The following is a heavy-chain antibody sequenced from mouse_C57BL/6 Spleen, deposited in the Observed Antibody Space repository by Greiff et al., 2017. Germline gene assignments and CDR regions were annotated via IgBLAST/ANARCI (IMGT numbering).Heavy chain of an antibody. CDR2: IDPSDSET. J-gene: IGHJ3*01. CDR1: GYTFTSYW. D-gene: IGHD2-2*01. Sequence: QVQLQQPGAELVRPGSSVTLSCKASGYTFTSYWMHWVKQRPIQGLEWIGNIDPSDSETHYTQQFKNKATLTVDKSSTTAYMQLSSLASEDSAGYYGAMWSMVTTVAGFADWGQGTLVTVSA. V-gene: IGHV1-52*01. CDR3: AMWSMVTTVAGFAD.